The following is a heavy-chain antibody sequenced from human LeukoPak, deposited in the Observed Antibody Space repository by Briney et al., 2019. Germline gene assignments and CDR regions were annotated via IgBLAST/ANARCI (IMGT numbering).Heavy chain of an antibody. Sequence: SETLSLTCTVSGGSISSYYWIWIRQPPGKGLEWIGYIYYSGSTNYIPSLKSRVTISVDTSKNQFSLKLSSVTAADTAVYYCVRHHYYDSSGYYYFDYWGQGTLVTVSS. CDR1: GGSISSYY. CDR2: IYYSGST. V-gene: IGHV4-59*08. D-gene: IGHD3-22*01. CDR3: VRHHYYDSSGYYYFDY. J-gene: IGHJ4*02.